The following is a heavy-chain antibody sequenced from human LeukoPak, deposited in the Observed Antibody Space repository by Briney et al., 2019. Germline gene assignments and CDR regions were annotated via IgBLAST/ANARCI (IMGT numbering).Heavy chain of an antibody. J-gene: IGHJ2*01. CDR3: ARDRPGIAAAGSYFDL. V-gene: IGHV3-13*01. CDR1: GFTFSSYD. CDR2: IGTAGDT. D-gene: IGHD6-13*01. Sequence: GGSLRLSCAASGFTFSSYDMHWVRQATGKGLEWVSAIGTAGDTYYPGSVKGRFTISRENAKNSLYLQMNSLRAGDTAVYYCARDRPGIAAAGSYFDLWGRGTLVTVSS.